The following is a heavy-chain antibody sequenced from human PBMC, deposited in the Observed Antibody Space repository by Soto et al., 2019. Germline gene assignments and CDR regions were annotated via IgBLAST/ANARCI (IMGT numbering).Heavy chain of an antibody. Sequence: GGSLRLSCAASGFTFSSYWMHWVRQAPGKGLVWVSRINSDGSSTSYADSVKGRFTISRDNAKNTLYLQMNSLRAEDTAVYYCAIAQYYDFWGGYYIMGYYYYYYMDVWGKGTTVTVSS. CDR3: AIAQYYDFWGGYYIMGYYYYYYMDV. CDR2: INSDGSST. J-gene: IGHJ6*03. D-gene: IGHD3-3*01. V-gene: IGHV3-74*01. CDR1: GFTFSSYW.